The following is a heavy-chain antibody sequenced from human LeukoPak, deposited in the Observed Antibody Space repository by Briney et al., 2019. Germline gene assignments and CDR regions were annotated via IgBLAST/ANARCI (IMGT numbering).Heavy chain of an antibody. CDR3: AKDLAEGWFDP. CDR1: HFTYTTHA. Sequence: GSLRHSCQTSHFTYTTHAMNSVRQAQGKRLARVSAISGSGGSTYYADSVKGRFTISRDNSKNTLYLQMNSLRAEDTAVYYCAKDLAEGWFDPWGQGTLVTVSS. D-gene: IGHD6-19*01. J-gene: IGHJ5*02. CDR2: ISGSGGST. V-gene: IGHV3-23*01.